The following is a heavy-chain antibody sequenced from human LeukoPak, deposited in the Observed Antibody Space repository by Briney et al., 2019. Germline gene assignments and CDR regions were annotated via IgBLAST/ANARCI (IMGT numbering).Heavy chain of an antibody. V-gene: IGHV4-34*01. CDR1: GGSFSGYY. CDR2: INHSGST. Sequence: SETLSLTCAVYGGSFSGYYWSWIRQPPGKGLEWIGEINHSGSTNYNPSLKSRVTISVDTSKNQFSLKLSSVTAADTAVYYCARNSSPYYDDYYMDVWGKGTTVTVSS. CDR3: ARNSSPYYDDYYMDV. D-gene: IGHD4-23*01. J-gene: IGHJ6*03.